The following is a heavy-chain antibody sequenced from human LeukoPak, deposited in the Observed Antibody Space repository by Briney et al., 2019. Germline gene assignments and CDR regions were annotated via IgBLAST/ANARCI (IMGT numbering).Heavy chain of an antibody. V-gene: IGHV4-34*01. Sequence: SETLSLTCAVYGGSFSGYYWSWIRQPPGKGLEWIGEINHGGSTNYNPSLKSRVTISVDTSKNQFSLKLSSVTAADTAVYYCARLARIAAAGRSVDYWGQGTLVTVSS. D-gene: IGHD6-13*01. CDR1: GGSFSGYY. CDR3: ARLARIAAAGRSVDY. CDR2: INHGGST. J-gene: IGHJ4*02.